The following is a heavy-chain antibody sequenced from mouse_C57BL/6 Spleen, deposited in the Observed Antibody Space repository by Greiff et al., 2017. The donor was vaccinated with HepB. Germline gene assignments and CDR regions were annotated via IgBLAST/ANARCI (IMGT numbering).Heavy chain of an antibody. D-gene: IGHD1-1*01. CDR1: GYTFTDYE. CDR3: TRSIYYGSRTGFAY. V-gene: IGHV1-15*01. Sequence: VKLMESGAELVRPGASVTLSCKASGYTFTDYEMHWVKQTPVHGLEWIGAIDPETGGTAYNQKFKGKAILTADKSSSTAYMELRSLTSEDSAVYYCTRSIYYGSRTGFAYWGQGTLVTVSA. J-gene: IGHJ3*01. CDR2: IDPETGGT.